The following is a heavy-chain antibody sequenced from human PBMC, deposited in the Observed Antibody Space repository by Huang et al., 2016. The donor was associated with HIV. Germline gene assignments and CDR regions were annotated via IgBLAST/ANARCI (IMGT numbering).Heavy chain of an antibody. Sequence: QLQLQESGPGLVKPSETLSLTCTVSGGSISSSSYYWGWIRQPPGKGLEWIGSIYQSGTTYYKPSRKRRVTISVDTSRNQFSLKLSSVTAADTAVYYCAAHGRIVGIPAAPLRFDPWGQGTLVTVSS. CDR2: IYQSGTT. CDR1: GGSISSSSYY. V-gene: IGHV4-39*01. D-gene: IGHD6-13*01. J-gene: IGHJ5*02. CDR3: AAHGRIVGIPAAPLRFDP.